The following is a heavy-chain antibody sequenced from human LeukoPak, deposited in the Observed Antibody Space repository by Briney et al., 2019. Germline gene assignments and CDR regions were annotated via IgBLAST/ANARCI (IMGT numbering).Heavy chain of an antibody. J-gene: IGHJ4*02. CDR3: CKVVRGKNFFEN. D-gene: IGHD6-6*01. CDR2: IKGNNDGGTT. V-gene: IGHV3-15*01. Sequence: GGSLRLSCVAFGFTLNNAWMSWVRQAPGKGLEWVGHIKGNNDGGTTDHAPPVKGRFTISRDDSKNTLSLQMNSLKTEDTAVYYCCKVVRGKNFFENWGQGTLVAVSS. CDR1: GFTLNNAW.